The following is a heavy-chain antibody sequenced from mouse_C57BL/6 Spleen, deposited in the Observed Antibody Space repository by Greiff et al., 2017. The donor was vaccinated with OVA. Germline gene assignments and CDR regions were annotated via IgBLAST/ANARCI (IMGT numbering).Heavy chain of an antibody. CDR2: ISYDGSN. CDR3: ARGGYYGGFYAMDY. Sequence: EVKLLESGPGLVKPSQSLSLTCSVTGYSITSGYYWNWIRQFPGNKLEWMGYISYDGSNNYNPSLKNRISITRDTSKNQFFLKLNSVTTEDTATYYCARGGYYGGFYAMDYWGQGTSVTVSS. J-gene: IGHJ4*01. CDR1: GYSITSGYY. V-gene: IGHV3-6*01. D-gene: IGHD2-3*01.